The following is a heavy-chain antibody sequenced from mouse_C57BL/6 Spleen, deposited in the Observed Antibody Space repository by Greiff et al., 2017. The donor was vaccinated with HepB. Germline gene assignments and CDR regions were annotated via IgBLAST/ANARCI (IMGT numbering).Heavy chain of an antibody. CDR3: ARGYYYGSPYAMDY. D-gene: IGHD1-1*01. J-gene: IGHJ4*01. CDR2: INPGSGGT. V-gene: IGHV1-54*01. Sequence: QVHVKQSGAELVRPGTSVKVSCKASGYAFTNYLIEWVKQRPGQGLEWIGVINPGSGGTNYNEKFKGKATLTADKSSSTAYMQLSSLTSEDSAVYFCARGYYYGSPYAMDYWGQGTSVTVSS. CDR1: GYAFTNYL.